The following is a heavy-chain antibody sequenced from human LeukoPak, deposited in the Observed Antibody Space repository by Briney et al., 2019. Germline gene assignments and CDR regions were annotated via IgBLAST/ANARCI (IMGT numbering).Heavy chain of an antibody. J-gene: IGHJ4*02. CDR3: AKAIVLRYLDWLLPIDY. V-gene: IGHV3-23*01. D-gene: IGHD3-9*01. CDR1: EFTFSSYA. Sequence: PGGSLRLSCAASEFTFSSYAMSWVRQAPGKGLEWVSAISGSGGSTYYADSVKGRFTISRDNSKNTLYLQMNSLRAEDTAVYYCAKAIVLRYLDWLLPIDYWGQGTLVTVSS. CDR2: ISGSGGST.